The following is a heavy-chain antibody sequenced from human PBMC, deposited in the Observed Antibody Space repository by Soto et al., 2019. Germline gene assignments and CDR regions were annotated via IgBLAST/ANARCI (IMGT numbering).Heavy chain of an antibody. D-gene: IGHD2-21*01. CDR2: IHYSGNA. J-gene: IGHJ5*02. CDR3: AGVRGGVRGFDP. Sequence: QVQLQESGPGLVKPSQSLPLTCTVSGGSISSGDSYWNWIRQPPGKGLEWIGYIHYSGNAYYNSSLKTRVTTAVDTSKSQFSLKLSSVTAADTAVYYWAGVRGGVRGFDPWGEGTLVTVAS. V-gene: IGHV4-30-4*01. CDR1: GGSISSGDSY.